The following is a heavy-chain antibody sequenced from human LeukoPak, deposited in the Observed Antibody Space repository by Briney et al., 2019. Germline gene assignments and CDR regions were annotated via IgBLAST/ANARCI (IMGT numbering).Heavy chain of an antibody. J-gene: IGHJ3*02. V-gene: IGHV4-39*07. CDR2: IYYSGST. CDR3: ARPTTVTTIAADAFDI. CDR1: GGSISSSSYY. D-gene: IGHD4-11*01. Sequence: PSETLSLTCTVSGGSISSSSYYWGWIRQPPGKGLEWIGSIYYSGSTYYNPSLKSRVTISVDRSKNQFSLKLSSVTAADTAVYYCARPTTVTTIAADAFDIWGQGTMVTVSS.